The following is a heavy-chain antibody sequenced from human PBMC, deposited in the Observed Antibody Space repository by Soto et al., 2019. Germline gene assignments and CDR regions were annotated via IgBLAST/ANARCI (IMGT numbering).Heavy chain of an antibody. D-gene: IGHD2-2*01. Sequence: QVQLVQSGPEMKKPEASVKLSCKASGYTFTTYSMHWVRQAPGQRLEWMGWIHAGNGNTEHSQKFQGRVTITRDTSASTAYLELGSLRSEDTAVYYCARAACSSTSCYNYYAYGMDVWGQGTAVTVS. CDR3: ARAACSSTSCYNYYAYGMDV. V-gene: IGHV1-3*01. J-gene: IGHJ6*02. CDR2: IHAGNGNT. CDR1: GYTFTTYS.